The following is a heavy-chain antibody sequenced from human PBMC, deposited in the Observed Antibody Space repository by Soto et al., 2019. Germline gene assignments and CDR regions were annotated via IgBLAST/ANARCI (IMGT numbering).Heavy chain of an antibody. Sequence: GGSLRLSCAASGFTFSSYGMHWVRQAPGKGLEWVAVIWYDGSEKYYVDSVKGRFTISRDNAKNSLYLQMNSLRAEDTAVYYCARDPNIVLVPAALRSYYYYYGMDVWGQGTTVTVSS. D-gene: IGHD2-2*01. CDR2: IWYDGSEK. V-gene: IGHV3-33*01. CDR1: GFTFSSYG. CDR3: ARDPNIVLVPAALRSYYYYYGMDV. J-gene: IGHJ6*02.